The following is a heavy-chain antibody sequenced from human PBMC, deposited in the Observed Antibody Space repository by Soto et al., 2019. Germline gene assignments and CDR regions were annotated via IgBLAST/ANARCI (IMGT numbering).Heavy chain of an antibody. D-gene: IGHD3-10*01. Sequence: ASVKVSCKASGYTFTGYYMHWVRQAPGQGLEWMGWINPNSGGTNYAQKFQGWVTMTRDTSISTAYMELSRLRSDDTAVYYCARAGCPRGDYHMDVWGKGTTVSVSS. CDR3: ARAGCPRGDYHMDV. V-gene: IGHV1-2*04. CDR1: GYTFTGYY. CDR2: INPNSGGT. J-gene: IGHJ6*03.